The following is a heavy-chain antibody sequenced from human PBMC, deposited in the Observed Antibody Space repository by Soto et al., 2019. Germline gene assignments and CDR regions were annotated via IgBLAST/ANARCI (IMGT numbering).Heavy chain of an antibody. CDR3: ARVRQTTHYYYYYGMDV. CDR1: GLKFRGYW. CDR2: INSDGSST. V-gene: IGHV3-74*03. Sequence: GGSLRLWWSAAGLKFRGYWMHWVRKAPGKGLVWVSRINSDGSSTTYADSVKGRFIISRDNAKNTLSLQMNSLRAEDTAVYYCARVRQTTHYYYYYGMDVWGQGTTVTAP. J-gene: IGHJ6*02. D-gene: IGHD1-1*01.